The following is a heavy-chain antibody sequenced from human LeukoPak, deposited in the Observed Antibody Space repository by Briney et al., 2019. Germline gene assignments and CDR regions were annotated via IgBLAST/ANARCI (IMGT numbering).Heavy chain of an antibody. CDR3: ARRPLHSQNWLAP. J-gene: IGHJ5*02. V-gene: IGHV5-51*01. CDR2: IFPGDSDT. Sequence: PGESLKISCKGYGDRFTSYWVAWARQMPGKGLEWMGIIFPGDSDTRYSPSIQGQVTISVDRSISTAYLQWSSLKASDTAIYYCARRPLHSQNWLAPWGQGTLVTVSS. CDR1: GDRFTSYW.